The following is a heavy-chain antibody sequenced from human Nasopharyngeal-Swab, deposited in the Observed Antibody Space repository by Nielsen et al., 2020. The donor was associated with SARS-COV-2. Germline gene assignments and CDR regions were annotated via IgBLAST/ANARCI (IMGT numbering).Heavy chain of an antibody. V-gene: IGHV7-4-1*02. CDR3: ARDPSTVLRFLEWLGDQQGWFDP. Sequence: ASVKVSCKASGYTFTSYAMNWVRQAPGQGLAWMGWINTNTWNPKYPQGFTGRFVFSLDTSVSTAYLQISSLKAEDPAVYYCARDPSTVLRFLEWLGDQQGWFDPWGQGTLVTVSS. CDR2: INTNTWNP. D-gene: IGHD3-3*01. J-gene: IGHJ5*02. CDR1: GYTFTSYA.